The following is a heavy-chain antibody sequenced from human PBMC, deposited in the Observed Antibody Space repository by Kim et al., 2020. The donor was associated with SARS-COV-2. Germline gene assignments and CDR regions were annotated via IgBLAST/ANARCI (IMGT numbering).Heavy chain of an antibody. CDR2: IYYSGTT. CDR3: ARDSFSGEYCLGGTCYHNWCDP. Sequence: SETLSLTCTVSGGSINSYYWSWIRQPPGKGLEWIGSIYYSGTTNYSPSLKSRVTILVDTSKNQFSLKLSSVTAADTAGYYWARDSFSGEYCLGGTCYHNWCDPSGPGRLVTVSS. D-gene: IGHD2-15*01. J-gene: IGHJ5*02. V-gene: IGHV4-59*01. CDR1: GGSINSYY.